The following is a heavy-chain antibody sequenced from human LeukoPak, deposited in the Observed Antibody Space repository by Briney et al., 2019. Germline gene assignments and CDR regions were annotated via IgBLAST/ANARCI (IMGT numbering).Heavy chain of an antibody. CDR3: ARIPLAYSGAYYFDY. Sequence: SETLSLTCTVSRGSISGSIRSFYWSWLRQPPGKGLEWIGYISSSGSTNDNPSLRSRVTISLDASKNQFFLTLSSVSAADTALYYCARIPLAYSGAYYFDYWGQGTLVTVSS. V-gene: IGHV4-4*09. J-gene: IGHJ4*02. CDR2: ISSSGST. CDR1: RGSISGSIRSFY. D-gene: IGHD1-26*01.